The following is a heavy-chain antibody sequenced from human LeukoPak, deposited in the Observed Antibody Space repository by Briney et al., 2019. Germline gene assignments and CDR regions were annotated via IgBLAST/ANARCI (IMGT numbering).Heavy chain of an antibody. J-gene: IGHJ6*03. Sequence: GASVKVSCKASGGTFSSYAISWVRQAPGQGLEWMGGIIPIFGTANYAQKFQGRVTITTDESTSTAYMELSSLRSEDTAVYCCARGEYQLHLYYYYYYMDVWGKGTTVTVSS. V-gene: IGHV1-69*05. D-gene: IGHD2-2*01. CDR2: IIPIFGTA. CDR1: GGTFSSYA. CDR3: ARGEYQLHLYYYYYYMDV.